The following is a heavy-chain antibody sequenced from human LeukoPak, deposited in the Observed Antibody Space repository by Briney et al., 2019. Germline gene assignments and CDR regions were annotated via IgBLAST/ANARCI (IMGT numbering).Heavy chain of an antibody. CDR2: INPNSGGT. Sequence: ASVKVSCKASGYTFTGYYMHWVRQAPGQGLEWMGWINPNSGGTNYAQKFQGRDTMTRDTSISTAYMELSRLRSDDTAVYYCARTESFFDSSGYLVYWGQGTLVTVSS. D-gene: IGHD3-22*01. J-gene: IGHJ4*02. CDR1: GYTFTGYY. V-gene: IGHV1-2*02. CDR3: ARTESFFDSSGYLVY.